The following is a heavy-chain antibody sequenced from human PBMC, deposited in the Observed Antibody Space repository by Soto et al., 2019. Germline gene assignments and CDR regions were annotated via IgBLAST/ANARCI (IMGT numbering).Heavy chain of an antibody. J-gene: IGHJ6*02. D-gene: IGHD1-20*01. V-gene: IGHV4-34*01. Sequence: SETLSLTCAVYGGSFSAYYWSWIRQPPGKGLEWIGEINHSGSTNYNPSLKSRVTISVDTSRNQFSLKLSSVTAADTAVYYCARVGFNWNXDYYGVDFWGQGTTVTVSS. CDR3: ARVGFNWNXDYYGVDF. CDR1: GGSFSAYY. CDR2: INHSGST.